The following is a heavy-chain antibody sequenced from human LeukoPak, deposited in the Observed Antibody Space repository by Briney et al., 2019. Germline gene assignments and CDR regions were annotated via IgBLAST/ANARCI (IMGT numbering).Heavy chain of an antibody. CDR1: GFTFSSYE. CDR3: AREIRPDYYDSIGYYF. D-gene: IGHD3-22*01. J-gene: IGHJ4*02. CDR2: ISSNGSPI. V-gene: IGHV3-48*03. Sequence: GGSLRLSCVASGFTFSSYEMNWVRQAPGKGLEWISYISSNGSPIYYADSVKGRFTISRDNAKNSLYLQMISLRAEDTAVYYCAREIRPDYYDSIGYYFGGQGTLATVSS.